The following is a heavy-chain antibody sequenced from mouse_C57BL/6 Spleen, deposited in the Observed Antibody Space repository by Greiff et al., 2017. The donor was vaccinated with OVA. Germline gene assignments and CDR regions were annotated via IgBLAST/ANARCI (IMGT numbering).Heavy chain of an antibody. J-gene: IGHJ4*01. CDR3: TREGGYAIDY. CDR1: GYTFTDYE. V-gene: IGHV1-15*01. Sequence: VQLQQSGAELVRPGASVTLSCKASGYTFTDYEMHWVKQTPVHGLEWIGAIDPETGGTAYNQKFKGKAILTADKSSSTAYMELRSLTSEDSAVYYCTREGGYAIDYWGQGTSVTVSS. CDR2: IDPETGGT.